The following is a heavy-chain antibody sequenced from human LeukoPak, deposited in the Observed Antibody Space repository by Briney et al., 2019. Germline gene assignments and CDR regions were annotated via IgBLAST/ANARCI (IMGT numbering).Heavy chain of an antibody. CDR1: GFTFSSYA. CDR2: ISYDGSNK. CDR3: AKAVMTGPEPYYYYYGMDV. D-gene: IGHD2-8*01. Sequence: GGSLRLSCAASGFTFSSYAMHWVRQAPGKGLEWVALISYDGSNKYYADSVKGRFTISRDNSKNTLYLQMNSLRAEDTAVYYCAKAVMTGPEPYYYYYGMDVWGQGTTVTVSS. V-gene: IGHV3-30-3*01. J-gene: IGHJ6*02.